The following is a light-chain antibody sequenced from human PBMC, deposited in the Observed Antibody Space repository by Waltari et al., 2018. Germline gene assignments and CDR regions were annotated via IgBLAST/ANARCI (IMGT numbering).Light chain of an antibody. J-gene: IGKJ3*01. Sequence: EIVLTQSRGTVSLSPGERATLYCRASQTFSSSYLAWYQQKPGQAPRLLIYGASSRATGIPDRFSGSGSGTDFTLTISRLEPEDFAVYYCQQYGSSPPFTFGPGAKVDI. CDR1: QTFSSSY. V-gene: IGKV3-20*01. CDR2: GAS. CDR3: QQYGSSPPFT.